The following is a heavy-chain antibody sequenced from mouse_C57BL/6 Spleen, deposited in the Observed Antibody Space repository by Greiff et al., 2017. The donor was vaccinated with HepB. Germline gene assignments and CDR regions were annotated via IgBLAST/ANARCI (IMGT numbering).Heavy chain of an antibody. CDR3: ARGDRDYFDY. CDR1: GYAFSSSW. CDR2: IYPGDGDT. J-gene: IGHJ2*01. V-gene: IGHV1-82*01. Sequence: VQLQQSGPELVKPGASVKISCKASGYAFSSSWMNWVKQRPGKGLEWIGRIYPGDGDTNYNGKFKGKATLTADKSSSTAYMQLSSLTSEDSSVYFCARGDRDYFDYWGQGTTLTVSS. D-gene: IGHD2-14*01.